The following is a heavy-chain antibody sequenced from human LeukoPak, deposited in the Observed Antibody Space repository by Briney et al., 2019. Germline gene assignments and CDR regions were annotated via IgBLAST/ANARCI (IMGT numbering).Heavy chain of an antibody. CDR3: ARDQAVADQYYFDY. Sequence: ASVKVSRKASGYTFTSYGISWVRQAPGQGLEWMGWISAYNGNTNYAQKLQGRVTMTTDTSTSTAYMELRSLRSDDTAVYYCARDQAVADQYYFDYWGQGTLVTVSS. D-gene: IGHD6-19*01. CDR1: GYTFTSYG. V-gene: IGHV1-18*01. CDR2: ISAYNGNT. J-gene: IGHJ4*02.